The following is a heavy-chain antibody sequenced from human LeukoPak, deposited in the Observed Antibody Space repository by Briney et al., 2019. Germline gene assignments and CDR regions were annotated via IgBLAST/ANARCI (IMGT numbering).Heavy chain of an antibody. CDR2: ISGSGGST. CDR1: GFTFSSYA. Sequence: GGSLRLSCAASGFTFSSYAMSWVRQAPGKGLEWVSAISGSGGSTYYADSVKGRFTISRDNSKNTLYLQMHSLRAEDTAVYYCAKDQFVYGDPDAFDIWGQGTMVTVSS. D-gene: IGHD4-17*01. J-gene: IGHJ3*02. CDR3: AKDQFVYGDPDAFDI. V-gene: IGHV3-23*01.